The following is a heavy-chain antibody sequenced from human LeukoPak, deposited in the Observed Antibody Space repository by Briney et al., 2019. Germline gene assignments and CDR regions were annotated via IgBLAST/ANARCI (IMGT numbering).Heavy chain of an antibody. D-gene: IGHD3-16*01. CDR2: VFYTGDT. J-gene: IGHJ4*02. CDR1: GASISSFY. Sequence: SETLSLTCAVSGASISSFYWSWIRQPPGKGLEWIGYVFYTGDTNYNPSLKSRVTVSLDTFKSQVSLSLTSVTAADTAVYYCARVRVYDYVWGGEFDYWGQGTLVTVSS. CDR3: ARVRVYDYVWGGEFDY. V-gene: IGHV4-59*08.